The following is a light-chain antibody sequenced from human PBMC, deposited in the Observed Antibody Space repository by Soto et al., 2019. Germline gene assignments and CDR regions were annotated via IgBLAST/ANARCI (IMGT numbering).Light chain of an antibody. CDR2: KAA. CDR3: QQYNSLYT. CDR1: QSISSW. Sequence: DIQMTQSPSTLSASVGDRVTITCRASQSISSWLVWYQQQPGDPPTLLIYKAASVESEVPSRCSGSGAGTEFILTIRSLPDDDVATYYWQQYNSLYTFGQGTKLEIK. V-gene: IGKV1-5*03. J-gene: IGKJ2*01.